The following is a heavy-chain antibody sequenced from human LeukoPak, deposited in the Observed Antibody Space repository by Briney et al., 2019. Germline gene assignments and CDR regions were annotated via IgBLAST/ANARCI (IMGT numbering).Heavy chain of an antibody. CDR2: INTNTGNP. CDR3: AFGGMRGSGSYWAIWFDP. V-gene: IGHV7-4-1*02. Sequence: ASVKVSCKASGYTFTSYAMNWVRQAPGQGLEWMGWINTNTGNPTYAQGFTGRFVFSLDTSVSTAYLQISSLKAEDTAVYYCAFGGMRGSGSYWAIWFDPWGQGTLVTVSS. D-gene: IGHD3-10*01. J-gene: IGHJ5*02. CDR1: GYTFTSYA.